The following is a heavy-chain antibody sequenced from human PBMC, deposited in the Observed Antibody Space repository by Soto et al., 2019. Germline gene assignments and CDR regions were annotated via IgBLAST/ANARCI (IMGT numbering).Heavy chain of an antibody. CDR3: AKYGISVAAYSYYYYGMDV. CDR1: GVIFRSFG. V-gene: IGHV3-30*18. J-gene: IGHJ6*02. CDR2: ISYDGADE. D-gene: IGHD6-19*01. Sequence: QVQLVESGGGVVQPGTSLRLSCAASGVIFRSFGMHWVRQAPGKGLEWVTVISYDGADEYYADSVKGRFTISRDTSKNPLYLHMNSLRAEDTAVYYCAKYGISVAAYSYYYYGMDVWGQGTTVTVSS.